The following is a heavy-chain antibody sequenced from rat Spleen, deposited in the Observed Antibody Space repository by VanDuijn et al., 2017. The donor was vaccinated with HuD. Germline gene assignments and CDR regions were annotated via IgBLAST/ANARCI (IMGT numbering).Heavy chain of an antibody. J-gene: IGHJ2*01. CDR1: GFTFSDYN. D-gene: IGHD1-4*01. Sequence: EVQLVESGGGLVQPGRSLKLSCAASGFTFSDYNMAWVRQAPKKGLEWVTTISYDGSSTYYRESVKGRFTISRDNAKTTLYLQMDSLRSEDTATYFCAGEAGLPFHYFDYWGQGVMVTVSS. CDR2: ISYDGSST. V-gene: IGHV5-7*01. CDR3: AGEAGLPFHYFDY.